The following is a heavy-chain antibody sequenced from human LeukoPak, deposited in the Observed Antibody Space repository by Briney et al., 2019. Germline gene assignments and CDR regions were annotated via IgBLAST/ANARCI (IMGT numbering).Heavy chain of an antibody. CDR2: IYTSGST. D-gene: IGHD4-11*01. V-gene: IGHV4-4*07. CDR3: ARETSLTTVTTQKDYYYYYMDV. Sequence: NASETLSLTCAVYGGSFSSYYWSWIRQPAGKGLEWIGRIYTSGSTNYKYSLKSRVTMSIDTSKNQFSLKRSSVTAADTAVYYCARETSLTTVTTQKDYYYYYMDVWGKGTTVIVSS. CDR1: GGSFSSYY. J-gene: IGHJ6*03.